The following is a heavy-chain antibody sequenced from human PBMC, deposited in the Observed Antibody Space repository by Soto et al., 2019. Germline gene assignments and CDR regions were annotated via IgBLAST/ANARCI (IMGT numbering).Heavy chain of an antibody. CDR3: ARAARLGPTLVYDAFDI. D-gene: IGHD2-8*01. Sequence: SETLSLTCTVSGGSISSGDYYWSWIRQPPGKGLEWIGYIYYSGSTYYNPSLKSRVTISVDTSKNQFSLKLSSVTAADTAVYYCARAARLGPTLVYDAFDIWGQGTMVTVSS. CDR1: GGSISSGDYY. J-gene: IGHJ3*02. V-gene: IGHV4-30-4*01. CDR2: IYYSGST.